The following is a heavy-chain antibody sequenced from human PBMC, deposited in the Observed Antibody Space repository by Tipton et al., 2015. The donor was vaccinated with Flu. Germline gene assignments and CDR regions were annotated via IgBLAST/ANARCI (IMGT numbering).Heavy chain of an antibody. D-gene: IGHD6-19*01. J-gene: IGHJ4*02. CDR2: IYSSGPT. CDR1: GGSTSSAGYY. V-gene: IGHV4-61*02. CDR3: ARTSGAGLPFDS. Sequence: TLSLTCAVSGGSTSSAGYYWNWIRQPAGKGLEWIGRIYSSGPTYYNPSLQSRVTISIDTSKNQISLQLSSVTAADTAVYYCARTSGAGLPFDSRGQGTLVTASS.